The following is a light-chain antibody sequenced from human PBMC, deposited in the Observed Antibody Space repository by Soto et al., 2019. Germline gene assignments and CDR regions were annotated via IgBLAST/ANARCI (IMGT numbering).Light chain of an antibody. CDR2: ENN. CDR1: SGSIANNY. J-gene: IGLJ2*01. CDR3: QSYDSDVVV. V-gene: IGLV6-57*04. Sequence: FMLTQPHSVSESQGKTLSISCTRSSGSIANNYVQWYQQRPGSAPTTVIYENNQRLSGVPDRFSASTDGSSNSAALTISGLQTEDEADYYCQSYDSDVVVFGGGTKLTVL.